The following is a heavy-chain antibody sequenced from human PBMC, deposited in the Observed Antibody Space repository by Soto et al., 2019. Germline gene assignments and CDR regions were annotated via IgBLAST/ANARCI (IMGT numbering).Heavy chain of an antibody. V-gene: IGHV3-33*08. CDR3: ARWGIAAGDY. Sequence: PGGSLRLSCAASGFTVSSNYMSWVRQAPGKGLEWVAVIWYDGRNKYYADSVKGRFTISRDNSKNTLYLQMNSLIAEDTAVYYCARWGIAAGDYWGQGTLVTVSS. D-gene: IGHD6-13*01. CDR2: IWYDGRNK. J-gene: IGHJ4*02. CDR1: GFTVSSNY.